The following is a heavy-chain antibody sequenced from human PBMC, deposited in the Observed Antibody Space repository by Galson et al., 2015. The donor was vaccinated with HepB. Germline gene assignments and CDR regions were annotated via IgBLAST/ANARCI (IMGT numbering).Heavy chain of an antibody. CDR2: ISANSGNT. V-gene: IGHV1-18*04. CDR1: GYTFTTNG. D-gene: IGHD4/OR15-4a*01. Sequence: SVKVSCKASGYTFTTNGISWVRQAPGQGLEWMGWISANSGNTKYAQNLQGRVTLTRDTSTSTAYLELRSLRSDDTAAYCGARDRDYRFDYWGQGTLVTVSS. J-gene: IGHJ4*02. CDR3: ARDRDYRFDY.